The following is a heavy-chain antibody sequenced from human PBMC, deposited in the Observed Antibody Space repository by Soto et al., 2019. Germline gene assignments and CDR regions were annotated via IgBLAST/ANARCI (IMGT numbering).Heavy chain of an antibody. D-gene: IGHD2-2*01. CDR2: IIPIFGTA. CDR1: GGTFSCYA. Sequence: SVKVSCKASGGTFSCYAISWVRQAPGQGLEWMGGIIPIFGTANYAQKFQGRVTITADKSTSTAYMELSSLRSEDTAVYYCAREPAGPDNWFDPWGQGTLVTVSS. CDR3: AREPAGPDNWFDP. V-gene: IGHV1-69*06. J-gene: IGHJ5*02.